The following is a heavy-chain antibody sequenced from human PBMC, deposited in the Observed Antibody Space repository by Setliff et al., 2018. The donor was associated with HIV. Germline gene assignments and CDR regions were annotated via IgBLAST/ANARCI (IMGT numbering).Heavy chain of an antibody. D-gene: IGHD3-16*02. V-gene: IGHV4-39*01. Sequence: PSETLSLTCTVSGGSISSSSYYWGWIRQPPGKGLEWIGSIYYSGSTYYNPSLKSRVTISVDTSKNQFSLKLSSVAAADTAVYYCARLVGYYRSDNANYYYMDVWGKGTTVPSP. CDR3: ARLVGYYRSDNANYYYMDV. CDR2: IYYSGST. J-gene: IGHJ6*03. CDR1: GGSISSSSYY.